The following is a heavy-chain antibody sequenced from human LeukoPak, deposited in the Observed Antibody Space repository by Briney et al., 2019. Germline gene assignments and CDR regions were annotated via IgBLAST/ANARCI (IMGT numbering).Heavy chain of an antibody. CDR1: GGSFSGYY. CDR2: INHSGST. J-gene: IGHJ5*02. V-gene: IGHV4-34*01. D-gene: IGHD2-2*01. Sequence: SETLSLTCAVYGGSFSGYYWSWIRQPPGKGLEWIGEINHSGSTNYNPSLKSRVTISVDTSKNQFSLKLSSVTAADTAVYYCARHLKSSRVVSAAMPGVPFDPWGQGTLVTVSS. CDR3: ARHLKSSRVVSAAMPGVPFDP.